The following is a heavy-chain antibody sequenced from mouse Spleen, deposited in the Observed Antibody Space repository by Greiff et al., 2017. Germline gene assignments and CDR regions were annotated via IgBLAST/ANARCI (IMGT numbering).Heavy chain of an antibody. Sequence: VQLQQSGPELVKPGASVKISCKASGYTFTDYYMNWVKQSHGKSLEWIGDINPNNGGTSYNQKFKGKATLTVDKSSSTAYMELRSLTSEDSAVYYCARKRGVDSSGYVSFAYWGQGTLVTVSA. CDR2: INPNNGGT. CDR3: ARKRGVDSSGYVSFAY. CDR1: GYTFTDYY. V-gene: IGHV1-26*01. D-gene: IGHD3-2*01. J-gene: IGHJ3*01.